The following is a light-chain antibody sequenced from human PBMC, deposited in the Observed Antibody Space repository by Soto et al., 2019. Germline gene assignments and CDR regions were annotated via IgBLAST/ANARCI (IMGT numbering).Light chain of an antibody. CDR1: QSVSSRH. V-gene: IGKV3-20*01. CDR3: QQYGSSRT. CDR2: GAS. J-gene: IGKJ4*01. Sequence: EIVLPQSPGTLSLSPGERATLSCRASQSVSSRHLAWYQQKPGLAPRLLIYGASIRATGIPDRFSGIGSGTDFTLTITRLEPEDFAVYYCQQYGSSRTVCGGTKVEIK.